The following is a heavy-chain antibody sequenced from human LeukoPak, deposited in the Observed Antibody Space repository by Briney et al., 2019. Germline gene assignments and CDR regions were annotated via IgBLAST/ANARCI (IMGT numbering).Heavy chain of an antibody. J-gene: IGHJ4*02. CDR2: IKQDGSKK. CDR1: GFPFSNYW. Sequence: PGGSLRLSCVASGFPFSNYWMTWVRQAPGKGLEWVANIKQDGSKKSYVDSVKGRFTISRANAKNSLYLQMNSLRAEDTAIYYCTRVGYIDEGIDYWGQGTLVTVSS. CDR3: TRVGYIDEGIDY. V-gene: IGHV3-7*04. D-gene: IGHD5-24*01.